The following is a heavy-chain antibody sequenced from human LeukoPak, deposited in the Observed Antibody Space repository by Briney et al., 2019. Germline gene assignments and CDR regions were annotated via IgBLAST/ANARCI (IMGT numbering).Heavy chain of an antibody. J-gene: IGHJ4*02. CDR2: ISHDGSNK. V-gene: IGHV3-30*03. Sequence: PGGSLRLSCAASGFTFSSRGMHWVRQAPGKGLEWVAVISHDGSNKYYADSVKGRFTVSRDNAENSLYLQMNSLRVEDTAVYYCARGNPDFDYWGQGTLVTVSS. CDR3: ARGNPDFDY. CDR1: GFTFSSRG.